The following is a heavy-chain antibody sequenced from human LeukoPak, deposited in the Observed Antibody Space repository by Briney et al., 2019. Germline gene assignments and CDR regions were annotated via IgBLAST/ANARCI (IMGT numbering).Heavy chain of an antibody. D-gene: IGHD2-2*02. V-gene: IGHV1-69*05. CDR3: ARWAGFCTTNNCYNPFDY. CDR2: IIPIFGTT. J-gene: IGHJ4*02. Sequence: ASVKVSCKASGGTFSSYTISWVRQAPGQGLGWMGGIIPIFGTTTYAQKFQARITIITDASTSTVYMELSSLRSEDTAVYYCARWAGFCTTNNCYNPFDYWGQGTLVTVSS. CDR1: GGTFSSYT.